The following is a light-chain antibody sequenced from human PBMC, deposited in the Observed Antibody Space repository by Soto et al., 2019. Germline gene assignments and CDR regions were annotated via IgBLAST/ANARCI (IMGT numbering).Light chain of an antibody. Sequence: ELVLTQSPATLSVSPGESATLSCRASQGVGSTLAWYQQKPGRAPRLLIYDAYIRATGIPARFSGAGSGTEFTLTITSLQSEDCALYYCQHYNTWPLSFGGGTKVEI. CDR2: DAY. V-gene: IGKV3-15*01. CDR1: QGVGST. J-gene: IGKJ4*01. CDR3: QHYNTWPLS.